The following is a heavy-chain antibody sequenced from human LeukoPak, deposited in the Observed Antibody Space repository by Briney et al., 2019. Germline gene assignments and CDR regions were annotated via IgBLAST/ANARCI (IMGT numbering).Heavy chain of an antibody. CDR2: INHSGST. D-gene: IGHD3-10*01. Sequence: SETLSLTCAAYGGSFSGYYWSWIRQPPGKGLEWIGEINHSGSTNYNPSLKSRVTISVDTSKNQFSLKLSSVTAADTAVYYCARGWVTMVRGVGYWGQGTLVTVSS. V-gene: IGHV4-34*01. CDR3: ARGWVTMVRGVGY. J-gene: IGHJ4*02. CDR1: GGSFSGYY.